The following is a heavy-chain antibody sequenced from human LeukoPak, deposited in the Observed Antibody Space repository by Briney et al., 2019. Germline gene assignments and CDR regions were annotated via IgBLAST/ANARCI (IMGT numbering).Heavy chain of an antibody. D-gene: IGHD5-18*01. Sequence: SETLSLTCTVSGGSISPYYWTWIRQSAGKGLEFMGRIHFGGTTNYNPSLMSPITLSVDTSKSQVSLKLSSVTAADTAVYYCARDSPDGYTSGHHFYYMDVWGNGTTVTVSS. V-gene: IGHV4-4*07. J-gene: IGHJ6*03. CDR1: GGSISPYY. CDR3: ARDSPDGYTSGHHFYYMDV. CDR2: IHFGGTT.